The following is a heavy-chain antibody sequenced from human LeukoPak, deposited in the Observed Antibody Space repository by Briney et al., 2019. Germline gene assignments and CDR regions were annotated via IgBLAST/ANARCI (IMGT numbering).Heavy chain of an antibody. D-gene: IGHD6-13*01. V-gene: IGHV3-7*01. CDR2: IKQDGSEK. J-gene: IGHJ6*03. CDR1: GFTFSSYW. CDR3: ARVAEQLDPFYYYYMDV. Sequence: GGSLRLSCAASGFTFSSYWMSWVRQAPGKGLEWVANIKQDGSEKYYVDSEKGRFTISRDNAKNSLYLQMNSLRAEDTAVYYCARVAEQLDPFYYYYMDVWGKGTTVTVSS.